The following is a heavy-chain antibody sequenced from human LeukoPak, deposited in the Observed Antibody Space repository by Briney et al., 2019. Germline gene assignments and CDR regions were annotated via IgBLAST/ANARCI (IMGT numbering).Heavy chain of an antibody. CDR1: GGSISSSSYY. CDR3: SVYDFWSGYYRSFDY. Sequence: PSETLSLTCAVSGGSISSSSYYWGWIRQPPEKGLEWIGSIYYSGSTYYNPSLKSRVTISVDTSKNQFSLKLSSVTAADTAVYYCSVYDFWSGYYRSFDYWGQGTLVTVSS. J-gene: IGHJ4*02. D-gene: IGHD3-3*01. CDR2: IYYSGST. V-gene: IGHV4-39*01.